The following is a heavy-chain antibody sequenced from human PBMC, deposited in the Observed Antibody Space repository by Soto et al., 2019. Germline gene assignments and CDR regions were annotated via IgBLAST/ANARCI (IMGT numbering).Heavy chain of an antibody. CDR2: IYAWYSYT. Sequence: PXVFVKNSWKCSGCSCGAYGIGWVVQMPGEGLEWMGIIYAWYSYTRYSPSFQGQVTISVDKSISTAYLQWSSLKASDTAMYYCARRPAGDRRGYSGPLSRSSGMDVWGQGPTVTVSS. J-gene: IGHJ6*02. D-gene: IGHD5-12*01. V-gene: IGHV5-51*01. CDR3: ARRPAGDRRGYSGPLSRSSGMDV. CDR1: GCSCGAYG.